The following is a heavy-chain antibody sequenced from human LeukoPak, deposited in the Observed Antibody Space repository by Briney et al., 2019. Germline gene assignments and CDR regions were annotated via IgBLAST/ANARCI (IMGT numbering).Heavy chain of an antibody. D-gene: IGHD5-12*01. CDR1: GYTFTSYG. J-gene: IGHJ6*02. CDR2: ISAYNGNT. Sequence: ASVKVSCKASGYTFTSYGISWVRQAPGQGLEWMGWISAYNGNTNYAQKLQGRVTMTTDTSTSTAYMELRSLRSDDTAVYYCARDERYAGYYYYGMDVWGQGTTVTVSS. CDR3: ARDERYAGYYYYGMDV. V-gene: IGHV1-18*01.